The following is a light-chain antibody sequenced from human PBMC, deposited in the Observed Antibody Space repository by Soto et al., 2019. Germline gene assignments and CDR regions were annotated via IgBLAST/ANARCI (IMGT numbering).Light chain of an antibody. Sequence: QSVLTQPASVSGSPGQSIAISCTGTSSDVGGYNYVSWYQQLPGKAPKLLISEVSNRPSGVSHRFSGSKSGNTASLTISGLQAEDAADYYCSSYRTGGPLVFGTGTKVTVL. CDR3: SSYRTGGPLV. CDR2: EVS. CDR1: SSDVGGYNY. J-gene: IGLJ1*01. V-gene: IGLV2-14*01.